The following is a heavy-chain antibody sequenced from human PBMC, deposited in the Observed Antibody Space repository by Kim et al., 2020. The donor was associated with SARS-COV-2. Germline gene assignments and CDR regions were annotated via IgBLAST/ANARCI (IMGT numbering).Heavy chain of an antibody. V-gene: IGHV3-21*01. Sequence: GGSLRLSCAASGFTFSSYSMNWVRQAPGKGLEWVSSISSSSSYIYYTDSVKGRFTISRDNAKNSLYLQMNSLRAEDTAVYYCAREIYDFWSGYYKDYMDVWGKGTTVTVSS. J-gene: IGHJ6*03. CDR2: ISSSSSYI. D-gene: IGHD3-3*01. CDR1: GFTFSSYS. CDR3: AREIYDFWSGYYKDYMDV.